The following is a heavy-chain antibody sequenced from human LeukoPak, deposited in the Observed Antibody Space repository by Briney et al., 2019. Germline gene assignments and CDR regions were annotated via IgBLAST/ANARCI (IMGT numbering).Heavy chain of an antibody. CDR1: GYTFTGNY. D-gene: IGHD2-15*01. CDR2: INPNSGGT. V-gene: IGHV1-2*02. Sequence: GASVKVSCKASGYTFTGNYMHWVRQAPGQGLEWMGWINPNSGGTNYAQKFQGRVTMTRDTSIGTAYMELNRLRSDDTAVYYCARLGYCSGSSCPTSYYNWFDPWGQGTLVTVSS. CDR3: ARLGYCSGSSCPTSYYNWFDP. J-gene: IGHJ5*02.